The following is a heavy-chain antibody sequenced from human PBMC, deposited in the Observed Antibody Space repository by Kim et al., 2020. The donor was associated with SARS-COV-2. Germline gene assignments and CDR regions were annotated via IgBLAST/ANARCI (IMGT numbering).Heavy chain of an antibody. V-gene: IGHV4-31*03. CDR3: ARGGYYYDSSGYLYYFDY. CDR2: IYYSGST. J-gene: IGHJ4*02. CDR1: GGSISSGGYY. Sequence: SETLSLTCTVSGGSISSGGYYWSWIRQHPGKGLEWIGYIYYSGSTYYNPSLKSRVTISVDTSKNQFSLKLSSVTAADTAVYYCARGGYYYDSSGYLYYFDYWGQGTLVTVSS. D-gene: IGHD3-22*01.